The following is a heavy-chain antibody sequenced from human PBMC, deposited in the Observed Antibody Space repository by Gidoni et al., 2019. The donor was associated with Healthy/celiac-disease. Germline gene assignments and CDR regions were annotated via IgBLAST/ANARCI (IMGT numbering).Heavy chain of an antibody. J-gene: IGHJ4*02. D-gene: IGHD6-19*01. CDR3: ARDNMWSKYSSGWFDY. V-gene: IGHV3-7*01. CDR1: GFTFSSYW. Sequence: EVQLVESGGGLVQPGGSLRLSCAASGFTFSSYWMSWVRQAPGKGLEWVANIKQDGSEKYYVDSVKGRFTISRDNAKNSLYLQMNSLRAEDTAVYYCARDNMWSKYSSGWFDYWGQGTLVTVSS. CDR2: IKQDGSEK.